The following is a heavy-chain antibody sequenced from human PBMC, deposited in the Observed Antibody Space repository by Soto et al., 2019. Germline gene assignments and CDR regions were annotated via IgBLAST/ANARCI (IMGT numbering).Heavy chain of an antibody. Sequence: VQLVESGGGVVQPGRSLRLSCAASGFTFSSYGMHWVRQAPGKGLEWVAVISYDGSNKYYADSVKGRFTISRDNSKNTLYLQMNSLRAEDTAVYYCARAGGLLLDYWGQGTLVTVSS. CDR3: ARAGGLLLDY. CDR1: GFTFSSYG. CDR2: ISYDGSNK. J-gene: IGHJ4*02. D-gene: IGHD2-15*01. V-gene: IGHV3-30*03.